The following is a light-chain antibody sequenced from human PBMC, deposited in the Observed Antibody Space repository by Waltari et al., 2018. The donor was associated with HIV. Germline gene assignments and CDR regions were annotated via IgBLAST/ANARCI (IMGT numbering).Light chain of an antibody. V-gene: IGLV2-8*01. CDR1: SSDVGGYNY. CDR3: SSYAGSNIGV. J-gene: IGLJ2*01. CDR2: EVS. Sequence: QSALTQPPSASGSPGQSVTISCTGTSSDVGGYNYVPWYQQHPGNAPKILIYEVSKRPSGVPDRFSGSKSGNTASLTVSGLQAEDEADYYCSSYAGSNIGVFGGGTKLTVL.